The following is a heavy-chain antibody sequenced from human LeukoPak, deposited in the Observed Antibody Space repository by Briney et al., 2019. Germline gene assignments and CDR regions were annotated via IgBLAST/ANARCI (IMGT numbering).Heavy chain of an antibody. CDR1: GGSISSYY. Sequence: SETLSLTCTVSGGSISSYYWSWIRQPPGKGLEWIGYINYSGSTNYNPSLKSRVTISVDTSKNQFSLKLSSVTAADTAVYYCARDSRSGWYDWFDPWGQGTLVTVSS. CDR3: ARDSRSGWYDWFDP. J-gene: IGHJ5*02. D-gene: IGHD6-19*01. CDR2: INYSGST. V-gene: IGHV4-59*13.